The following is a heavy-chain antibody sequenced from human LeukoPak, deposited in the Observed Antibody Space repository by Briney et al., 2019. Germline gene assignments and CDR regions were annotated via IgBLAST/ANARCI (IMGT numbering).Heavy chain of an antibody. J-gene: IGHJ6*02. CDR3: AREYYYDSSGSQALYYYYYGMDV. Sequence: ASVKVSCKASGGTFSSYAISWVRQAPGQGLEWMGIINPSGGSTSYAQKFQGRVTMTRDTSTSTVYMELSSLRSEDTAVYYCAREYYYDSSGSQALYYYYYGMDVWGQGTTVTVSS. CDR2: INPSGGST. CDR1: GGTFSSYA. V-gene: IGHV1-46*01. D-gene: IGHD3-22*01.